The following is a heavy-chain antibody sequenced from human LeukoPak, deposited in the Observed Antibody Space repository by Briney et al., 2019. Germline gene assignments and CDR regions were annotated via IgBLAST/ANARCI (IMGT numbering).Heavy chain of an antibody. Sequence: PSETLSLICTVSGGSISSYYWSWIRQPPGKGLEWIGYIYYSGSTNYNPSLKSRVTISVDTSKNQFSLKLSSVTAADTAVYYCARVSGDVDTAMVFDYWGQGTLVTVSS. J-gene: IGHJ4*02. CDR1: GGSISSYY. CDR3: ARVSGDVDTAMVFDY. D-gene: IGHD5-18*01. V-gene: IGHV4-59*01. CDR2: IYYSGST.